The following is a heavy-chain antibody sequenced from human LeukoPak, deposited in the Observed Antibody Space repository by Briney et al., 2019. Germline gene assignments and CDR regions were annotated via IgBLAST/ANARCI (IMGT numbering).Heavy chain of an antibody. CDR2: IYYSGSA. Sequence: PSETLSLTCTVSGDSISSSGYHWGWIRQPPGKGLEWIGSIYYSGSAYYNPSLKSRVTMTVDTSKNQFSLKLSSVTAADTTVYYCARPPTTGFPYYHMDVWGKGTTVTVSS. CDR1: GDSISSSGYH. V-gene: IGHV4-39*01. J-gene: IGHJ6*03. D-gene: IGHD4-11*01. CDR3: ARPPTTGFPYYHMDV.